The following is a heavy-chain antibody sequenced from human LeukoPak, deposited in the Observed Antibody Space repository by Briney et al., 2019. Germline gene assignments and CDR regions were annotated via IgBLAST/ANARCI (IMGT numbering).Heavy chain of an antibody. CDR1: GYTFTSYA. CDR2: ISGHNDAT. J-gene: IGHJ6*03. V-gene: IGHV1-18*01. CDR3: ARAGYCSGGSCYPYYYYYYRGV. D-gene: IGHD2-15*01. Sequence: GASVKVSCKASGYTFTSYAISWVRQAPGQGLEWMGWISGHNDATNYAQRLQGRVTMTTDTSTSTAYMELRSLRSDDTAVYYCARAGYCSGGSCYPYYYYYYRGVWGKGTTVTVSS.